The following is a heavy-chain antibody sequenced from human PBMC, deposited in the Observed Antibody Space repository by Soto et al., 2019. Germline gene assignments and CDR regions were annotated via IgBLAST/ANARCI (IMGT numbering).Heavy chain of an antibody. Sequence: EVQLVESGGGLVQPGGSLRLSCAASGFTFTRYWMHRVRQAPGKGLVWVSRINSDGSSRVYVDSVKGRFTISRDNAKNTLYLQMNSLRAEDTAIYYCTRSITGYSYADTWGQGTLVTVSS. D-gene: IGHD5-18*01. CDR1: GFTFTRYW. CDR3: TRSITGYSYADT. J-gene: IGHJ5*02. CDR2: INSDGSSR. V-gene: IGHV3-74*01.